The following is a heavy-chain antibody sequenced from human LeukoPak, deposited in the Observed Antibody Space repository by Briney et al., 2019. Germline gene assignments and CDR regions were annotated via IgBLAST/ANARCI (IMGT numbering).Heavy chain of an antibody. CDR1: GYTFTSYY. CDR2: INPSGGST. V-gene: IGHV1-46*01. CDR3: ARDNGTVVAATRYYYYGMDV. Sequence: ASVKVSCKASGYTFTSYYMHWVRQAPGQGLEWMGIINPSGGSTSYAQKFQGRVTMTRDTSTSTVYMELSSLRSEDTGVYYCARDNGTVVAATRYYYYGMDVWGQGTTVTVSS. D-gene: IGHD2-15*01. J-gene: IGHJ6*02.